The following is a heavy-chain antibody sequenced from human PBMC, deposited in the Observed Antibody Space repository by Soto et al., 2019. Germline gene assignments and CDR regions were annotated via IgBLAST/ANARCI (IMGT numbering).Heavy chain of an antibody. CDR3: AKPMRWQHPTTHYYGMDV. V-gene: IGHV1-69*13. D-gene: IGHD1-1*01. J-gene: IGHJ6*02. CDR1: GGNFSSYA. CDR2: IIPIFGTA. Sequence: SVKVSCKASGGNFSSYAISWVRQAPGQGLEWMGGIIPIFGTANYAQKFQGRVTITADESTSTAYMELSSLRSEDTAVYYCAKPMRWQHPTTHYYGMDVWGQGTTVTVSS.